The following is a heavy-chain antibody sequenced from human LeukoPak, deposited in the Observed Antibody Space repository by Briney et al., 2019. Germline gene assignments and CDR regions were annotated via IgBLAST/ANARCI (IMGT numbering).Heavy chain of an antibody. CDR1: GGTFSSHA. D-gene: IGHD3-22*01. CDR3: ARAPFHFDGSGFSMDAFDV. CDR2: TTPIFGSA. V-gene: IGHV1-69*05. J-gene: IGHJ3*01. Sequence: VASVKVSCKASGGTFSSHAVSWARQAPEQGLEWMGGTTPIFGSAEYAQKLQDRLTITTDDSTSTAYMILSSLRSEDTAVYYCARAPFHFDGSGFSMDAFDVWGQGTMVTVSS.